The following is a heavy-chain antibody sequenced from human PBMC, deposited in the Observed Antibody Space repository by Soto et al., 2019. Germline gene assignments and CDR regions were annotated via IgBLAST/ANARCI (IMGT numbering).Heavy chain of an antibody. CDR3: AADVIGYSSSTRDYYYYYYYMEV. D-gene: IGHD6-6*01. CDR2: IVVGSGNT. CDR1: GFTFTXSA. V-gene: IGHV1-58*02. J-gene: IGHJ6*03. Sequence: ASVKVSCKASGFTFTXSAMQWVRQARGQRLEWIGWIVVGSGNTNYAQKFQERVTITRDMSTSTAYMELSSLRSEDTAVYYCAADVIGYSSSTRDYYYYYYYMEVWGKGTTVTVSS.